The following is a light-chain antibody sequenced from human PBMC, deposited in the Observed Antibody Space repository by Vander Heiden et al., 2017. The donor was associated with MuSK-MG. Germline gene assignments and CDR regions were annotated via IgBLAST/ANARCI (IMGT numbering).Light chain of an antibody. CDR1: SSNIGAGYD. Sequence: QSVLTQPPSVSGAPGQRVTISCTGSSSNIGAGYDVHWYQQFPGTAPKLLIYGNNNRPSGVPDRFAGSKSGTSASLAIAGLQAEDEADYYCQSYDTSLNGVFGGGTKLTV. V-gene: IGLV1-40*01. CDR3: QSYDTSLNGV. CDR2: GNN. J-gene: IGLJ3*02.